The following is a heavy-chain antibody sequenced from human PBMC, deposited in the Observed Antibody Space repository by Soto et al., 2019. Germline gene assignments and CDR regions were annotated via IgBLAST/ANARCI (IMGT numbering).Heavy chain of an antibody. CDR3: AKSDQGYSTSDY. CDR1: GFIFSNYA. D-gene: IGHD5-12*01. V-gene: IGHV3-23*01. J-gene: IGHJ4*02. Sequence: EVQLLESGGGLVQPGGSLRLSCAASGFIFSNYARNWVRQAPRKGLEWVSTISGSGSSTYYADSVKGRFTISRDNFKNTLYLYLNSLRAEDTAVYYCAKSDQGYSTSDYWGQGILVTVSS. CDR2: ISGSGSST.